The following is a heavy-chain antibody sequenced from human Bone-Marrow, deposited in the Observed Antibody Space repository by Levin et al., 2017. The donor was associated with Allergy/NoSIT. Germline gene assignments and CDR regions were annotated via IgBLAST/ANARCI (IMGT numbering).Heavy chain of an antibody. CDR3: AKPLPPGAGDPYYYYYYGMDV. J-gene: IGHJ6*02. CDR1: GFTFSSYG. CDR2: ISYDGSNK. Sequence: GESLKISCAASGFTFSSYGMHWVRQAPGKGLEWVAVISYDGSNKYYADSVKGRFTISRDNSKNTLYLQMNSLRAEDTAVYYCAKPLPPGAGDPYYYYYYGMDVWGQGTTVTVSS. D-gene: IGHD6-19*01. V-gene: IGHV3-30*18.